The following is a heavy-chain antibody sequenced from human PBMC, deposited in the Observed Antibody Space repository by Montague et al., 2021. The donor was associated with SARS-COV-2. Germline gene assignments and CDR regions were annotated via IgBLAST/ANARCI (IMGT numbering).Heavy chain of an antibody. D-gene: IGHD6-13*01. J-gene: IGHJ4*02. Sequence: SETLSLTCTVSFGSVKNYFWSGIRQPVGKGLEWIGRIFVTGGTKYTPSLKSRVTMSLDTSKNQFSLKLRSATAADTAIYYCAGAFGSSFDFWGQGILVAVSS. CDR2: IFVTGGT. CDR3: AGAFGSSFDF. CDR1: FGSVKNYF. V-gene: IGHV4-4*07.